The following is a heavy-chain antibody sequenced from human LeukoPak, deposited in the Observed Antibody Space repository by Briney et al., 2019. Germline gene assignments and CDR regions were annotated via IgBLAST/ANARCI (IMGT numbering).Heavy chain of an antibody. J-gene: IGHJ4*02. CDR1: GFIFDDYG. CDR3: ARGGYCSSTSCPTVVN. D-gene: IGHD2-2*01. V-gene: IGHV3-20*04. Sequence: GGSLRLSCAASGFIFDDYGMSWVRQAPGKGLEWVSGINWNGGSTGYADSVKGRFTISRDNAKNSLYLQMNSLRAEDTAVYYCARGGYCSSTSCPTVVNWGQGTLVTVSS. CDR2: INWNGGST.